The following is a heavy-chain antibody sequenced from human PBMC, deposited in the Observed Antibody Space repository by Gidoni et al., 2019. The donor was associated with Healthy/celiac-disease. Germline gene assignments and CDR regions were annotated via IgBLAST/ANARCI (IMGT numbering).Heavy chain of an antibody. Sequence: EVQLVESGGGLVQPGGSLRLSCADYGFTVSSKHMSWVRQAPGKGLEWVSALHSGGTTYYADSVKGRFTISRDNSKNTLYLQMNSLRAEDTAVYYCARDGGSGWYRYWGQGTLVTVSS. CDR2: LHSGGTT. CDR3: ARDGGSGWYRY. V-gene: IGHV3-66*01. CDR1: GFTVSSKH. D-gene: IGHD6-19*01. J-gene: IGHJ4*02.